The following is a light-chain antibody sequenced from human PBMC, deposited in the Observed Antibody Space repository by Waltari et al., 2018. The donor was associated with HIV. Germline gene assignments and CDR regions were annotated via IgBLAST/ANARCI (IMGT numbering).Light chain of an antibody. Sequence: SQITQSSSSLSASVGDRAFIPCQASQDINKYLNWYQQRLGKAPKLLIYDASNWQTGVPSRFSGAGSGTDFSFNISRLQPEDFATYYCQQYAKLPLTFGEGTRVENK. CDR2: DAS. J-gene: IGKJ4*01. CDR3: QQYAKLPLT. CDR1: QDINKY. V-gene: IGKV1-33*01.